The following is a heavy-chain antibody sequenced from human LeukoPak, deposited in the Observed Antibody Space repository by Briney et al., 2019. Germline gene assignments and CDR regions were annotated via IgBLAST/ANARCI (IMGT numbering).Heavy chain of an antibody. CDR1: GFTFSDYY. CDR2: INGDSNMI. CDR3: ARDADGHLDL. D-gene: IGHD5-24*01. J-gene: IGHJ2*01. Sequence: GGSLRLSCVASGFTFSDYYMNWVRQAPGKGLEWVSFINGDSNMIYYADSVQGRFTISRDNAKNSLHLQMNSLRVEDTAVYYCARDADGHLDLWGRGTLVTVSS. V-gene: IGHV3-48*04.